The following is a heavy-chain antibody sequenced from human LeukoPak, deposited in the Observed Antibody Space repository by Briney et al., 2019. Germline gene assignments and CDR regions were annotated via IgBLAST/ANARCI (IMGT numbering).Heavy chain of an antibody. Sequence: GRSLRLSCAASGFTFDDYAMHWVRQAPGKGLEWVSGISWNSGSIDYADSVKGRFTISRDISKNTLYLQMNNLRAEDSALYYCARGGRGSAAVVAPRSFDIWGQGTMVTVSS. CDR1: GFTFDDYA. V-gene: IGHV3-9*01. CDR2: ISWNSGSI. D-gene: IGHD3-22*01. J-gene: IGHJ3*02. CDR3: ARGGRGSAAVVAPRSFDI.